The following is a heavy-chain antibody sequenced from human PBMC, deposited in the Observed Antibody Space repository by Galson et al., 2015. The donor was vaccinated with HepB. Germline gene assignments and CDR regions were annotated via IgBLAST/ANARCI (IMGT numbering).Heavy chain of an antibody. CDR2: ISGSGGST. CDR3: AKVKSSRSHHDAFDI. V-gene: IGHV3-23*01. J-gene: IGHJ3*02. Sequence: SLRLSCAASGFTFSSYAMSWVRQAPGKGLEWVSAISGSGGSTNYADSVKGRFTISRDNSKNTLYLQMNSLRAEDTAVYYCAKVKSSRSHHDAFDIWGQGTMVTVSS. CDR1: GFTFSSYA. D-gene: IGHD6-19*01.